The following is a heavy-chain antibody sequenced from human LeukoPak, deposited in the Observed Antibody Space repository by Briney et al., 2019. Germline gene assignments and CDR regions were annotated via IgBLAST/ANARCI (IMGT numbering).Heavy chain of an antibody. Sequence: ASVKVSCKASGYTFTGYYMHWVRQAPGQGLEWMGWINPNSGGTNYAQKFQGRVTMTRDTSISTAYMELSRLRSDDTAVYYCARDRAAAGRLYNWFDPWGQGTLVTVSS. V-gene: IGHV1-2*02. J-gene: IGHJ5*02. CDR1: GYTFTGYY. D-gene: IGHD6-13*01. CDR3: ARDRAAAGRLYNWFDP. CDR2: INPNSGGT.